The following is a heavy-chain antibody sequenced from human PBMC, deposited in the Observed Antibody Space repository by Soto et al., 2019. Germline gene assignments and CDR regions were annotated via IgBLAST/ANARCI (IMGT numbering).Heavy chain of an antibody. Sequence: QVQLVQSGAEVKKPGASVKVSCKASGYTFTSYGISWVRQAPGQGLEWMGWISAYNGNTNYAQKLQGRXXMXTXXSTSTAYMELRSLRSDDTAVYYCARVRLSLDWFDPWGQGTLVTVSS. J-gene: IGHJ5*02. CDR3: ARVRLSLDWFDP. V-gene: IGHV1-18*01. CDR1: GYTFTSYG. D-gene: IGHD2-15*01. CDR2: ISAYNGNT.